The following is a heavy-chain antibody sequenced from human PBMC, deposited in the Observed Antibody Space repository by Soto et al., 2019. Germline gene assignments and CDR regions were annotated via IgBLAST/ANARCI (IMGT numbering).Heavy chain of an antibody. CDR2: IYYTGIT. Sequence: QVQLQESGPGLVKASETLSLACTVSGASITTYYYNWIRQAPGKPLEWIGYIYYTGITNYNPSLGSRVTISQDTSKNQLSLTMTSVTAADTAVYYCAITMVENHYYGGRNVWGQGTTVTVSS. J-gene: IGHJ6*02. CDR3: AITMVENHYYGGRNV. D-gene: IGHD2-8*01. CDR1: GASITTYY. V-gene: IGHV4-59*03.